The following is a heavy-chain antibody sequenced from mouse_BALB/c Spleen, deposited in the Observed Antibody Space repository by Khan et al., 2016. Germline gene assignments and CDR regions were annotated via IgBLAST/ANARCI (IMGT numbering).Heavy chain of an antibody. Sequence: EVQLQESGPGLVNPSQSLSLTCTVTGFSITSDYAWNWIRQFPGNKLEWMGYITYSGSSRYNPSLKSRFSITRDTSKNQFFLQLNSVTTEDTATCYCARNYRYDRAMDYWGQGTSVTVSS. V-gene: IGHV3-2*02. CDR2: ITYSGSS. CDR3: ARNYRYDRAMDY. J-gene: IGHJ4*01. CDR1: GFSITSDYA. D-gene: IGHD2-14*01.